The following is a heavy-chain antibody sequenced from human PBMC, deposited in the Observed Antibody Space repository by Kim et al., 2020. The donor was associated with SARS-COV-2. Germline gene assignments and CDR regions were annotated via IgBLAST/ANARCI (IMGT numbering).Heavy chain of an antibody. V-gene: IGHV1-69*13. J-gene: IGHJ3*02. Sequence: SVKVSCKASGGTFSSYAISWVRQAPGQGLEWMGGIIPIFGTANYAQKFQGRVTITADESTSTAYMELSSLRSEDTAVYYCARSRTSMIVVVSDAFDIWGQGTMVTVSS. CDR1: GGTFSSYA. CDR2: IIPIFGTA. CDR3: ARSRTSMIVVVSDAFDI. D-gene: IGHD3-22*01.